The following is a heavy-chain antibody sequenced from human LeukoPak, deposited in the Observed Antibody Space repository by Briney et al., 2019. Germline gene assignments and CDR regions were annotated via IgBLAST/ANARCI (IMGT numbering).Heavy chain of an antibody. CDR2: ISYDGSNK. J-gene: IGHJ4*02. CDR1: GFTFSSYA. V-gene: IGHV3-30*04. CDR3: AGIDDYGDYAGY. D-gene: IGHD4-17*01. Sequence: PGGSLRLSCAASGFTFSSYAMHWVRQAPGKGLEWVAVISYDGSNKYYADSVKGRFTISRDNSKNTLYLQMGSLRAEDMAVYYCAGIDDYGDYAGYWGQGTLVTVSS.